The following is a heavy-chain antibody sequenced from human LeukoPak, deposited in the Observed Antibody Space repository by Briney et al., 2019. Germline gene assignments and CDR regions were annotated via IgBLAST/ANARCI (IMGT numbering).Heavy chain of an antibody. J-gene: IGHJ4*02. V-gene: IGHV3-48*01. D-gene: IGHD2/OR15-2a*01. CDR1: GFTFTSYT. CDR3: ARNFDS. CDR2: ITSSSSTI. Sequence: GSLRLSCAASGFTFTSYTMNWVRQAPGKGLEWVSYITSSSSTIYYADSVKGRFTMSRDNAENSLYLQMNSLRAEDTAVYYCARNFDSWGQGTLVTVSS.